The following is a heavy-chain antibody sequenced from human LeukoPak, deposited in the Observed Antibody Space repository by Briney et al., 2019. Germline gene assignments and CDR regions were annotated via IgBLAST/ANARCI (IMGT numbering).Heavy chain of an antibody. CDR3: ARRTCRTTGCSQHFDY. CDR1: DGSITSNSYY. CDR2: IYHSGAT. Sequence: SETLSLTCVVSDGSITSNSYYWGWIRQPPGKGLEWIGTIYHSGATYYNPSLENRVTISVDTSKNQFSLKLSSVTAADTAVYYCARRTCRTTGCSQHFDYWGQGTLVTVSS. D-gene: IGHD2-2*01. V-gene: IGHV4-39*01. J-gene: IGHJ4*02.